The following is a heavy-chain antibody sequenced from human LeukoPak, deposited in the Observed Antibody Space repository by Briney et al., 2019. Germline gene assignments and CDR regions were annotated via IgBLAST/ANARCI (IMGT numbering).Heavy chain of an antibody. Sequence: ASVKVSCKASGYTFTGYYMHWVRQAPGQGLEWMGWINPNSGGTNYAQKFQGRVTMTRDTSISTAYMELSRLRSDDTALYYCAKDTYDSSGSRLYYFDYWGQGTLVTVSS. J-gene: IGHJ4*02. D-gene: IGHD3-22*01. CDR3: AKDTYDSSGSRLYYFDY. CDR1: GYTFTGYY. V-gene: IGHV1-2*02. CDR2: INPNSGGT.